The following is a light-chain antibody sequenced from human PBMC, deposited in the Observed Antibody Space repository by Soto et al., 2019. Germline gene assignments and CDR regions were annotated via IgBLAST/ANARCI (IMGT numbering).Light chain of an antibody. J-gene: IGLJ3*02. CDR3: CSYASSSTWV. CDR1: SSDVGSYNL. V-gene: IGLV2-23*01. Sequence: QSVLTQPASVSGSPGQSITISCTGTSSDVGSYNLVSWYQQHPGKAPKLMIYEGSKRPSGVSDRFSGSKSGNTASLTISGLQAEDEADYYCCSYASSSTWVFGGGTKLT. CDR2: EGS.